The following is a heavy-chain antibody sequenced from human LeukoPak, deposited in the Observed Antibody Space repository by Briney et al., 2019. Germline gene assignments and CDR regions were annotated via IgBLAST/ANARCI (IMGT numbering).Heavy chain of an antibody. V-gene: IGHV3-23*01. CDR3: AKDRWYSSSGFFDY. J-gene: IGHJ4*02. D-gene: IGHD6-6*01. CDR1: GFTFSSYA. Sequence: GGSLRLSCAASGFTFSSYAMNWVRQAPGKGLEWVSTITGSGGSTYYADSVKGRFTISRDSSKNTLYLQMNSLRAEDTAVYYCAKDRWYSSSGFFDYWGQGTLVTVSS. CDR2: ITGSGGST.